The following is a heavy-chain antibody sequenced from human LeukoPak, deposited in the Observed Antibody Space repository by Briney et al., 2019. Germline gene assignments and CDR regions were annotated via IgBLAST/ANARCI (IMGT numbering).Heavy chain of an antibody. V-gene: IGHV4-4*02. CDR2: IYHSGST. D-gene: IGHD5-18*01. J-gene: IGHJ4*02. CDR3: ARTYGYTHFDY. CDR1: GGSISSSNW. Sequence: SETLSLTCAVSGGSISSSNWWSRVRQPPGKGLEWIGEIYHSGSTNYNLSLKSRVTISVDKSKNQFSLKLSSVTAAGTAVYYCARTYGYTHFDYWGQGTLVTVSS.